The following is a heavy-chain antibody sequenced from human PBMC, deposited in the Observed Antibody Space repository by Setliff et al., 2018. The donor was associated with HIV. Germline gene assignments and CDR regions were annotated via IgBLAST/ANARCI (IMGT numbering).Heavy chain of an antibody. CDR3: VRRLRYFDPSFDI. D-gene: IGHD3-9*01. V-gene: IGHV4-39*07. CDR2: INHSGST. J-gene: IGHJ3*02. Sequence: SETLSLTCTVSGGSISSRTYYWSWIRQPPGKGLEWIGEINHSGSTNFNPSLRSRVTISLDTSKNQFSLTLSSVTAADTAVYYCVRRLRYFDPSFDIWGQGTLVTVSS. CDR1: GGSISSRTYY.